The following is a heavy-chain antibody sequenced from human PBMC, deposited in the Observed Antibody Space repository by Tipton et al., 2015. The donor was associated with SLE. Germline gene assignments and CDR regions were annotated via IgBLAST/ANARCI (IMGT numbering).Heavy chain of an antibody. V-gene: IGHV4-39*07. CDR1: GDSISSSNYY. D-gene: IGHD1-1*01. CDR3: ARDVSGGTTYVAFDI. Sequence: TLSLTCTVSGDSISSSNYYWGWIRQPPGKGLEWIGNIYYSGSTYYNPSLKSRVTISVGKSKNQFSLKLSSVTAADTAVYYCARDVSGGTTYVAFDIWGQGTMVTVSS. CDR2: IYYSGST. J-gene: IGHJ3*02.